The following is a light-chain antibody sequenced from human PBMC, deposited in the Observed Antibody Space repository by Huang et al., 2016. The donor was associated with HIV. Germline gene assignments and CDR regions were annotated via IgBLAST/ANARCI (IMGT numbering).Light chain of an antibody. CDR2: GAS. V-gene: IGKV3-15*01. Sequence: DIVMTQSPATLSVSLGERVTLSCRASQNVNRNVAGYQHKPGQVPRLVIHGASTRATGVSDRFRGSGSGTEFTLTISSLQAEDFALYYCQQYNNWPPWTFGQGTKLEIK. CDR3: QQYNNWPPWT. J-gene: IGKJ1*01. CDR1: QNVNRN.